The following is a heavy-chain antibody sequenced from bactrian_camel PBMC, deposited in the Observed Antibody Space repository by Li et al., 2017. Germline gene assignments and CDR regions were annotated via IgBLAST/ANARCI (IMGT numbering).Heavy chain of an antibody. CDR2: ISGGGGDST. D-gene: IGHD3*01. J-gene: IGHJ4*01. Sequence: VQLVESGGGLVQPGGSLRLSCAAPGFTFSNYAMSWVRQAPGKGLEWVSTISGGGGDSTYYADSVRGRFTIARDNAKDMLYLQLNSLKTEDTAMYYCVRDLHGMGGYWGQGTQVTVS. CDR3: VRDLHGMGGY. CDR1: GFTFSNYA. V-gene: IGHV3S31*01.